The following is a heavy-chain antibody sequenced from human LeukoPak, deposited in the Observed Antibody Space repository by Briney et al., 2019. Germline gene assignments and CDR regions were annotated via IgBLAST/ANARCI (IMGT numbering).Heavy chain of an antibody. V-gene: IGHV3-48*03. CDR2: ISSNGSTI. Sequence: PGGSPRLSCAASGFTFSSYEMNWVRQAPGKGLEWVSYISSNGSTIYYADSVKGRFTISRDNAKNSLYLQMNSLRAEDTAVYYCARVFIEQWLVNYYYYYMDVWGKGTTVTVSS. CDR3: ARVFIEQWLVNYYYYYMDV. D-gene: IGHD6-19*01. CDR1: GFTFSSYE. J-gene: IGHJ6*03.